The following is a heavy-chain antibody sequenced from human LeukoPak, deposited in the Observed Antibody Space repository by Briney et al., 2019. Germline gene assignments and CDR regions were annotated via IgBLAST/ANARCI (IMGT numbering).Heavy chain of an antibody. CDR2: INTDGSNT. V-gene: IGHV3-74*01. J-gene: IGHJ4*02. CDR3: GRGYSGSWAY. CDR1: GFTFDSYW. Sequence: GGSQRLSCAASGFTFDSYWMHWVRQAPGKGLVWVSHINTDGSNTNYADSVKGRFTISRDNAKNTLYLQMNSLRVEDTAVYYCGRGYSGSWAYWGQGTLVTVSP. D-gene: IGHD1-26*01.